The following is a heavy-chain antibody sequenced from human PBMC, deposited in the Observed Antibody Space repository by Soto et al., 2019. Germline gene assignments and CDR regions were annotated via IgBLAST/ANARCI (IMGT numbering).Heavy chain of an antibody. V-gene: IGHV3-23*01. Sequence: EVQLLESGGGLVQPGGSLRLSCAASGFTFSSYAMSWVRQAPGKGLEWVSAISGSGGSTYYADSVMGRFTISIHNSKNTLYRQMNSMKTEDTTIYYCAKGFIVVVVAATPNDAFDNWGQGTMVTVSS. J-gene: IGHJ3*02. D-gene: IGHD2-15*01. CDR1: GFTFSSYA. CDR3: AKGFIVVVVAATPNDAFDN. CDR2: ISGSGGST.